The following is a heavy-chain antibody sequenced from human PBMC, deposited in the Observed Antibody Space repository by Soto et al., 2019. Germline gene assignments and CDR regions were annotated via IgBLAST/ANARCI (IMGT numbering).Heavy chain of an antibody. D-gene: IGHD2-15*01. CDR1: GYTLTSYD. Sequence: ASVKVSCKASGYTLTSYDINWVRQATGQGLEWMGWMNPNSGNTGYAQKFQGRVTMTRNTSISTAYMELSSLRSEDTAVYYCARGRCDGGSCYFDYWGQGTLVTVSS. CDR3: ARGRCDGGSCYFDY. V-gene: IGHV1-8*01. CDR2: MNPNSGNT. J-gene: IGHJ4*02.